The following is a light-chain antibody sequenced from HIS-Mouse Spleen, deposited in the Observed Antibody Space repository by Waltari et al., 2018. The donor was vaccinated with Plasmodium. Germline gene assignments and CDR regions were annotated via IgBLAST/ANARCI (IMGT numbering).Light chain of an antibody. V-gene: IGKV3-15*01. Sequence: EIVMTQSPATLSVSPGERATLSCRASQSVSSNLAWYQQKPGQAPRLLIYGASTRATGIPSSFSGSGSGTEFTLTISSLQSEDFEVYYCQKYNNWSFTFGPGTKVDIK. CDR1: QSVSSN. CDR3: QKYNNWSFT. J-gene: IGKJ3*01. CDR2: GAS.